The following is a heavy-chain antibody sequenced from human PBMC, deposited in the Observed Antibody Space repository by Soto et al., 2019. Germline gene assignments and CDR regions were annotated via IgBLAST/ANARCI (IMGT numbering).Heavy chain of an antibody. CDR3: ARGRTVFTLLLRRAFDI. D-gene: IGHD2-15*01. J-gene: IGHJ3*02. V-gene: IGHV1-2*04. Sequence: PVKFSGKASGYTFTGYYMHWVRQALGQGLEGRGWINPNRGGTDYAQKFQGWVTMTRDTSISTAYMELSRLRSDDTAVYYCARGRTVFTLLLRRAFDIWGPGTMV. CDR2: INPNRGGT. CDR1: GYTFTGYY.